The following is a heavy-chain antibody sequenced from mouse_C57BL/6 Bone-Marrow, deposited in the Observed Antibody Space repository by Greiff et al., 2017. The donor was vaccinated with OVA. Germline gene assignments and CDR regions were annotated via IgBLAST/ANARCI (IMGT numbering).Heavy chain of an antibody. Sequence: QVQLQQSGAELVKPGASVKLSCKASGYTFTSYWMHWVKQRPGQGLEWIGMIHPNSGSTNYNEKFKSKATLTVDKSSSTAYMQLSSLTSEDSAVYDSARGGGLGRGAWVAYWGQGTRVTVSA. D-gene: IGHD2-4*01. J-gene: IGHJ3*01. CDR2: IHPNSGST. CDR1: GYTFTSYW. CDR3: ARGGGLGRGAWVAY. V-gene: IGHV1-64*01.